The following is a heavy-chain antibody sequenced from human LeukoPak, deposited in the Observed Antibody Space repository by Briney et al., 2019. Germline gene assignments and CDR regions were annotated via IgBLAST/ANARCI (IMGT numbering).Heavy chain of an antibody. V-gene: IGHV3-7*01. CDR1: GFTFSSYW. Sequence: GGSLRLSCAASGFTFSSYWMSWVRQAPGKGLEWVANIKEDGSEKHHVDSVKGRFTISRDNAKNSIYLQMNSLRVEDTAIYYCARDGGTDWYDPWGQGTLVSVSS. CDR3: ARDGGTDWYDP. CDR2: IKEDGSEK. J-gene: IGHJ5*02. D-gene: IGHD3-16*01.